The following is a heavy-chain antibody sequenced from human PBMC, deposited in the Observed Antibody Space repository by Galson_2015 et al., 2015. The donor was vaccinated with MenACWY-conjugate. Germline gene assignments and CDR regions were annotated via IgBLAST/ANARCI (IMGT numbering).Heavy chain of an antibody. CDR2: IDWGDNK. J-gene: IGHJ3*02. D-gene: IGHD3-22*01. CDR1: GFSLSTYEMC. V-gene: IGHV2-70*11. CDR3: ARMHIVLDATDAFDI. Sequence: PALVKPTQTLTLTCTFPGFSLSTYEMCIYWVRQPPGKALEWLARIDWGDNKYYTTSLKTRLTISKDTSTNQVVLTMTNVDPVDTATYYCARMHIVLDATDAFDIWGQGTMVTVSS.